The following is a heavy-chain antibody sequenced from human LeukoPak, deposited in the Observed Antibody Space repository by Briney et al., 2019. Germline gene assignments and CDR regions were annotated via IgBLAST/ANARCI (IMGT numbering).Heavy chain of an antibody. CDR2: ISYDGSNK. CDR1: GFTFSSYG. D-gene: IGHD4-23*01. J-gene: IGHJ4*02. CDR3: AKDLSNSPQIDY. V-gene: IGHV3-30*18. Sequence: PGGSLRLSCAASGFTFSSYGMHWVRQAPGKGLEWVAVISYDGSNKYYADSVKGRFTISRDNSKNTLYLQMNSLRAEDTAVYYCAKDLSNSPQIDYWGQGTLVTVSS.